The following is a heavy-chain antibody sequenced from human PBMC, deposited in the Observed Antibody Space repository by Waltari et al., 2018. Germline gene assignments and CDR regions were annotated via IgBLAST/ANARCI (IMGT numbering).Heavy chain of an antibody. D-gene: IGHD6-13*01. CDR2: ISSSSSTI. J-gene: IGHJ5*02. CDR3: ARSLSSSWYGGSNWFDP. CDR1: GFTFSSYS. Sequence: EVQLVESGGGLVQPGGSLRLSCAASGFTFSSYSMNWVRQAPGTGLEWVSYISSSSSTIYYADSVKGRFTISRDNAKNSLYLQMNSLRAEDTAVYYCARSLSSSWYGGSNWFDPWGQGTLVTVSS. V-gene: IGHV3-48*04.